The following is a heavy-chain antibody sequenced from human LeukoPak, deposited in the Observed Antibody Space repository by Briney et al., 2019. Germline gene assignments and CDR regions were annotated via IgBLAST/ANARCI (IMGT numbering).Heavy chain of an antibody. CDR1: GFTFSSYS. V-gene: IGHV3-48*01. D-gene: IGHD3-10*01. CDR2: ISSSSSTI. CDR3: AATGETYYYYYGMDV. J-gene: IGHJ6*02. Sequence: GGSLRLSCAASGFTFSSYSMNWVRQAPGKGLEWVSYISSSSSTIYYADSVKGRFTISRDNAKNSLYLQMNSPRAEDTAVYYCAATGETYYYYYGMDVWGQGTTVTVSS.